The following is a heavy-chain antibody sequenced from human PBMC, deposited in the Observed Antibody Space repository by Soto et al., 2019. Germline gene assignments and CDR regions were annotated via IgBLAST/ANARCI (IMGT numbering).Heavy chain of an antibody. CDR1: GGTFSSYA. CDR3: ASDRSIAVAGTYFDY. D-gene: IGHD6-19*01. CDR2: IIPIFGTA. V-gene: IGHV1-69*13. J-gene: IGHJ4*02. Sequence: GASVKVSCKASGGTFSSYAISWVRQAPGQGLEWMGGIIPIFGTANYAQKFQGRVTITADESTSTAYMELSSLRSEDTAVYYCASDRSIAVAGTYFDYWGEGTLVTVSS.